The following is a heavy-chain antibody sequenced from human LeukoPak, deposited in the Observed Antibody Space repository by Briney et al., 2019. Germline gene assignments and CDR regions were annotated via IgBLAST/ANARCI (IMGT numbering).Heavy chain of an antibody. CDR3: ARSPYDILTGYYPDY. Sequence: PGGSLRLSCAASGFTVSSNYMSWVRQAPGRGLEWVSVIYSGGSTYYADSVKGRFTISRDNSKTTLYLQMNRLRADDTAVYYCARSPYDILTGYYPDYWGQGTLVTVSS. J-gene: IGHJ4*02. CDR1: GFTVSSNY. CDR2: IYSGGST. V-gene: IGHV3-66*01. D-gene: IGHD3-9*01.